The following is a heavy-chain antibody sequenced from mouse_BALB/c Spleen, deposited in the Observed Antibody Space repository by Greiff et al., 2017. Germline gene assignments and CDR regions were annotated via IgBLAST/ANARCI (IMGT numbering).Heavy chain of an antibody. CDR3: ARRRGWQGTYEGAMDY. CDR1: GFSLTSYG. CDR2: IWSGGST. V-gene: IGHV2-2*02. J-gene: IGHJ4*01. D-gene: IGHD2-12*01. Sequence: QVQLQQSGPGLVQPSQSLSITCTVSGFSLTSYGVHWVRQSPGKGLEWLGVIWSGGSTDYNAAFISRLSISKDNSKSQVFFKMNSLQANDTAIYYCARRRGWQGTYEGAMDYWGQGTSVTVSS.